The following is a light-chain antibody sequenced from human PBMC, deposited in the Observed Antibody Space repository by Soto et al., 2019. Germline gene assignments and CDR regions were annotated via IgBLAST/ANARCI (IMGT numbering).Light chain of an antibody. CDR3: QSYDSSKAV. Sequence: NFMLTQPHSVSESPGKTVTISCTRSSGSIASNYVQWYQQRPGSSPTTVIYEDNQRPSGVPDRFSGSIDSSSNSASLTISGLKTEDEADYYCQSYDSSKAVFGGGTTLPVL. J-gene: IGLJ3*02. V-gene: IGLV6-57*01. CDR2: EDN. CDR1: SGSIASNY.